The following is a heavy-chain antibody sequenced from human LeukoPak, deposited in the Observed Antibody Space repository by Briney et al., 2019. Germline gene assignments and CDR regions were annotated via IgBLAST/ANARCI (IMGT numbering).Heavy chain of an antibody. CDR1: GYSFNAYW. Sequence: GESLKTSSKGFGYSFNAYWIAWVRPVPGKGREWMGISFSGDFDTRYTPSFQGQVTISAVKSISTAYLHWSSLKAADAAVYYCSRLVGTSLKAFDFWGQGTMVTVSS. CDR3: SRLVGTSLKAFDF. D-gene: IGHD2-2*01. J-gene: IGHJ3*01. CDR2: SFSGDFDT. V-gene: IGHV5-51*01.